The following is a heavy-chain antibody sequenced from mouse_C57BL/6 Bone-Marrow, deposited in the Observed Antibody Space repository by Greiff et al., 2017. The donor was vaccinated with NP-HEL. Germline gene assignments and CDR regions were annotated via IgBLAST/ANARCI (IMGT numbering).Heavy chain of an antibody. CDR3: ARPYYGYWCFDD. D-gene: IGHD1-1*01. CDR1: GYTFTSYW. Sequence: VQLQQSGAELVKPGASVKLSCKASGYTFTSYWMHWVKQRPGQGLEWIGMIHPNSGSTNYNEKFKSKATLTVDKSSSTAYMQLSSLTSEDSAVYYCARPYYGYWCFDDWGTGTTVTVSA. V-gene: IGHV1-64*01. J-gene: IGHJ1*03. CDR2: IHPNSGST.